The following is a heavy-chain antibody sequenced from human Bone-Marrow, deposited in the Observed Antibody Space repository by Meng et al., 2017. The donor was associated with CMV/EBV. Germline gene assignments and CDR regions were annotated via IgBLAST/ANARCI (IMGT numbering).Heavy chain of an antibody. CDR2: INHSGST. Sequence: SETLSLTCAVYGGSFSGYYWSWIRQPPGKGLEWIGEINHSGSTNYNPSLKSRVTISVDTSKNQFSLKLSSVTAADTAVYYCARGYPPFSRRYGMDVWGQGTTVTGSS. CDR3: ARGYPPFSRRYGMDV. V-gene: IGHV4-34*01. J-gene: IGHJ6*01. CDR1: GGSFSGYY.